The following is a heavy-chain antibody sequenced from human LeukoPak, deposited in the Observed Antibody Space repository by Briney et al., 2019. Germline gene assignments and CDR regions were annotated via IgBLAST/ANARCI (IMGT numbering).Heavy chain of an antibody. CDR3: AKCSGGSCYSYFDY. J-gene: IGHJ4*02. D-gene: IGHD2-15*01. CDR2: ISGSGGST. Sequence: GGSLRLSCAASGFTFSSYAMSWVRKGPGEGREWVSAISGSGGSTYYADSVKGRFTISRDNSKNTLYLQMNSLRAEDTAVYYCAKCSGGSCYSYFDYWGQGTLVTVSS. V-gene: IGHV3-23*01. CDR1: GFTFSSYA.